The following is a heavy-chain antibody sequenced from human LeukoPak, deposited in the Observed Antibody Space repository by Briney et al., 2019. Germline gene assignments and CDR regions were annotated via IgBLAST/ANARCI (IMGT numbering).Heavy chain of an antibody. CDR2: ISSSSSYI. J-gene: IGHJ3*02. CDR1: GFTFSSYS. Sequence: GGSLRLSCAASGFTFSSYSMNWVRQAPGKGLEWVSSISSSSSYIYYPDSVKGRFTISRDNAKNSVYLQLNSLRAEDTAVYYCARDYYDSGGYYLGTPSDAFDIWGQGTMVTVSS. V-gene: IGHV3-21*01. D-gene: IGHD3-22*01. CDR3: ARDYYDSGGYYLGTPSDAFDI.